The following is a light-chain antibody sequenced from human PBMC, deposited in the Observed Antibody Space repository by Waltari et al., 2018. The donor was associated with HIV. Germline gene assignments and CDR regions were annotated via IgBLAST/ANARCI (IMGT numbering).Light chain of an antibody. Sequence: QSMLTQPPSVSAAPGQKVTISCSRSSSNLGNDFVSWYQHLPGAAPKRVIYDNDNRPSGIPDRFAGSKSGASATLVITELQTGDEGDYYCGTWDSSLNAGVFGGGTKLTVL. CDR2: DND. CDR3: GTWDSSLNAGV. CDR1: SSNLGNDF. J-gene: IGLJ3*02. V-gene: IGLV1-51*01.